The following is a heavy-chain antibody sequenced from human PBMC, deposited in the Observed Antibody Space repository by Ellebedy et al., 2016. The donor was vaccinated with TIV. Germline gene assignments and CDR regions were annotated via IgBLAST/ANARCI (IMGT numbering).Heavy chain of an antibody. V-gene: IGHV3-7*01. Sequence: GGSLRLSCAASTFSFRSYWMTWVRQPPGKGLEWVANINQDGSDKYYVDSVGGRFTISRDNAKNSLYLQMNSLRAEDTSVYYCATDGSYGDYRFPAHAFTMWGQGTMVTVSS. CDR1: TFSFRSYW. J-gene: IGHJ3*02. CDR3: ATDGSYGDYRFPAHAFTM. D-gene: IGHD4-17*01. CDR2: INQDGSDK.